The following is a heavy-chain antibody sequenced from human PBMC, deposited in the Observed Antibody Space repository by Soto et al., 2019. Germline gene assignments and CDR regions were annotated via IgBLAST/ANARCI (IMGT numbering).Heavy chain of an antibody. CDR1: GYSFTSYW. Sequence: PGESLKIPFKGSGYSFTSYWLGWVPQVPGKGLEWMGIIHPGYSDTRYSPSFQGQVTISADKSNSTASLQWSSLKASDTAMYYCTSSYETSCYYGMDVWGQGTTVTVSS. V-gene: IGHV5-51*01. CDR2: IHPGYSDT. J-gene: IGHJ6*02. D-gene: IGHD2-2*01. CDR3: TSSYETSCYYGMDV.